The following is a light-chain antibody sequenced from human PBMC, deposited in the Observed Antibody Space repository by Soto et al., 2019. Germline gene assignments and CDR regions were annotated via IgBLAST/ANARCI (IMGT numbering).Light chain of an antibody. CDR3: ASYTRGGTYV. Sequence: QSVLTQPASVSGSPGQSITISCTGTSSDVGAYKYVSWYQQHQGKALRFLIYVVNNRPSGVSDRFSGSKSGNTASLTISALQAEDEADYYCASYTRGGTYVFGTGTKVTVL. V-gene: IGLV2-14*01. CDR2: VVN. CDR1: SSDVGAYKY. J-gene: IGLJ1*01.